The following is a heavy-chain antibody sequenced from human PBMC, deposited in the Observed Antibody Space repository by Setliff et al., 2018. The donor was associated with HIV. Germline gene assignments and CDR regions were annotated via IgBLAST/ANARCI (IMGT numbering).Heavy chain of an antibody. D-gene: IGHD3-10*01. CDR1: GDSISTDY. J-gene: IGHJ4*02. V-gene: IGHV4-59*05. CDR3: ARQERFGELIDS. Sequence: SETLSLTCTVSGDSISTDYWTWIRQPPGKGLEWIGSIYYSGSTYYNPSLKSRVTISVDMSKNQFSLKLRSVTAADTAVYYCARQERFGELIDSWGQGTLVTVSS. CDR2: IYYSGST.